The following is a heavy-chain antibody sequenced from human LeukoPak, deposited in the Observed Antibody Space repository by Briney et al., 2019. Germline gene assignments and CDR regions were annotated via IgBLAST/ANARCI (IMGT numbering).Heavy chain of an antibody. CDR3: ARARGSYAFDI. Sequence: PGGSLRLSCAASKFTFSDSYMGWMRQAPGKGLEWVSYISNSGTTMYYADSVKGRFTIFRDNAKNSLYLQMNSLRAEDTAVYYCARARGSYAFDIWGQGTMVTVSS. CDR2: ISNSGTTM. J-gene: IGHJ3*02. V-gene: IGHV3-11*04. CDR1: KFTFSDSY. D-gene: IGHD3-10*01.